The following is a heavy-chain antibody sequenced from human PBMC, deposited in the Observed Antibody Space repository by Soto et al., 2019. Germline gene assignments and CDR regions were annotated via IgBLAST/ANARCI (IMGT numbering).Heavy chain of an antibody. Sequence: SETLSLTCAVYGGSFSGYYWSWIRQPPGKGLEWIGEINQSGSTNYNPSLKSRVTISVDTSKNQFSLKLSPVTAADTAVHYCARTYSSSWSPFEYWGQGTLVTVSS. CDR2: INQSGST. V-gene: IGHV4-34*01. CDR3: ARTYSSSWSPFEY. D-gene: IGHD6-13*01. CDR1: GGSFSGYY. J-gene: IGHJ4*02.